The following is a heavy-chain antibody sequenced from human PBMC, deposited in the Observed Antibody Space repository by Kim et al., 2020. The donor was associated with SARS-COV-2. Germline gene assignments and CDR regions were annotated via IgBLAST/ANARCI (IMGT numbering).Heavy chain of an antibody. D-gene: IGHD2-8*01. J-gene: IGHJ3*02. CDR2: IDPSDSSA. V-gene: IGHV5-10-1*01. CDR1: GYIFTSYW. CDR3: ARRPRNGLRNAFDI. Sequence: GESLKISCKGSGYIFTSYWISWVRQMPGKGLEWMGRIDPSDSSANYSPSFEGHVTISVDKSIRTAYLRWSSLKASDTAMYFCARRPRNGLRNAFDIWGQGTMVTVSS.